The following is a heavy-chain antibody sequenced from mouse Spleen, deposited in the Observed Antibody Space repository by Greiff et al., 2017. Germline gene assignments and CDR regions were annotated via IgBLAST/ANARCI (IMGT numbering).Heavy chain of an antibody. V-gene: IGHV5-17*01. CDR2: ISSGSSTI. CDR1: GFTFSDYG. J-gene: IGHJ3*01. CDR3: ASYYPGY. Sequence: EVKLVESGGGLVKPGGSLKLSCAASGFTFSDYGMHWVRQAPEKGLEWVAYISSGSSTIYYADTVKGRFTISRDNAKNTLFLQMTSLRSEDTAMYYCASYYPGYWGQGTLVTVSA. D-gene: IGHD2-1*01.